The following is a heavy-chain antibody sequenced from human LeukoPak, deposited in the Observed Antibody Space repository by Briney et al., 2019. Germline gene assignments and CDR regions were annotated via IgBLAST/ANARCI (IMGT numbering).Heavy chain of an antibody. V-gene: IGHV3-21*04. CDR3: ARRPHYIVATQ. J-gene: IGHJ4*02. Sequence: GGSLRLSCAASGFTFSSYSMNWVRQAPGKGLEWVSSISEGGTTYYADSVKGRFTISRDSSRNTLYLQMSSLRAEDTAVYYCARRPHYIVATQWGQGTLVSVSS. CDR2: ISEGGTT. CDR1: GFTFSSYS. D-gene: IGHD2-15*01.